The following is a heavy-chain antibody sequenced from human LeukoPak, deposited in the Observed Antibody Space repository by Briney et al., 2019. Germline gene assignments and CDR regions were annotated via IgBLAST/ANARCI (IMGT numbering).Heavy chain of an antibody. CDR1: GFTVSSNY. J-gene: IGHJ6*03. V-gene: IGHV3-53*05. CDR2: IYSGGST. CDR3: AKDVMHYGSGRPYYMDV. Sequence: GGSLRLSCAASGFTVSSNYMSWVRQAPGEGLEWVSVIYSGGSTYYADSVKGRFTISRDNSNNVVSLQMNSLRAEDTAVYYCAKDVMHYGSGRPYYMDVWGKGTTVTISS. D-gene: IGHD3-10*01.